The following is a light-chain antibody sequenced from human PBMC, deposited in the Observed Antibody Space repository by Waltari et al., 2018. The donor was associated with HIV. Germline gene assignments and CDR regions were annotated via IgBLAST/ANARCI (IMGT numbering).Light chain of an antibody. CDR1: SSDAGRYTY. CDR2: AVS. J-gene: IGLJ2*01. Sequence: QSALTQPPSASGSPGQSVTIPCTGTSSDAGRYTYVSWYQQHPGKAPKLMIYAVSKRPSGVPDRFSGSKSGNTASLTVSGLQAEDEAEYYCSSYAGSNNVIFGGGTKLTVL. V-gene: IGLV2-8*01. CDR3: SSYAGSNNVI.